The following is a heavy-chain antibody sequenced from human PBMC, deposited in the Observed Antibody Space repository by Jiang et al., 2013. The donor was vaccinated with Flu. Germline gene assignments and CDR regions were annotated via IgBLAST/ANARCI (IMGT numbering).Heavy chain of an antibody. V-gene: IGHV3-30*18. CDR3: AKDMGGPDAFDI. Sequence: VQLLESGGGVVQPGRSLRLSCAASGFTFSSYGMHWVRQAPGKGLEWVAVISYDGSNKYYADSVKGRFTISRDNSKNTLYLQMNSLRAEDTAVYYCAKDMGGPDAFDIWGQGTMVTVSS. CDR2: ISYDGSNK. D-gene: IGHD3-16*01. J-gene: IGHJ3*02. CDR1: GFTFSSYG.